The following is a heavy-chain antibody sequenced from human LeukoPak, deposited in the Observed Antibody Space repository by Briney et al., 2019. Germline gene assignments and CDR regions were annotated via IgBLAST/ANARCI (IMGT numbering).Heavy chain of an antibody. CDR1: GFIFSLYE. CDR2: ISSSGSTM. Sequence: PGGSLRLSCAASGFIFSLYEMNWVRQAPGKGLEWVSYISSSGSTMDYADSVKGRFTISRDNAKNSLFLQMNSLRAGDTAVYHCARDGVLFSSRSRDYYYGMDVWGQGTTVTVSS. V-gene: IGHV3-48*03. D-gene: IGHD6-6*01. J-gene: IGHJ6*02. CDR3: ARDGVLFSSRSRDYYYGMDV.